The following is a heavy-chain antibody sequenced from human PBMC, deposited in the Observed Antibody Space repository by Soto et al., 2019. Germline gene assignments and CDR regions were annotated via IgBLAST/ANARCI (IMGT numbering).Heavy chain of an antibody. CDR1: GGSISSGGYS. CDR3: ARMQTDWSGGIYCGMDV. Sequence: TSETLSLTCAVSGGSISSGGYSWSWIRQPPGKGLEWIGYIYHSGSTYYNPSLKSRVTISVDRSKNQFSLKLSSVTAADTAVYYCARMQTDWSGGIYCGMDVWGQGTTVTVSS. CDR2: IYHSGST. J-gene: IGHJ6*02. D-gene: IGHD2-15*01. V-gene: IGHV4-30-2*01.